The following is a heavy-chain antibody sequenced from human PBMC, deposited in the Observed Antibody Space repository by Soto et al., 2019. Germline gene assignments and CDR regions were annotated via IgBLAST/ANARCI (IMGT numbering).Heavy chain of an antibody. CDR1: GFNFRGAC. J-gene: IGHJ4*02. V-gene: IGHV3-15*01. CDR3: SVYCISYGCYFSFPAV. D-gene: IGHD2-15*01. CDR2: IKSNIDGGTA. Sequence: EVQLVESGGGSVKPGGSLRLSCAASGFNFRGACMSWVRQAPGKGREWVGLIKSNIDGGTADYAAPVKGRFTISRDDSENTVFLEMNSLRTDDTAVYYCSVYCISYGCYFSFPAVWGQGTLVAVSS.